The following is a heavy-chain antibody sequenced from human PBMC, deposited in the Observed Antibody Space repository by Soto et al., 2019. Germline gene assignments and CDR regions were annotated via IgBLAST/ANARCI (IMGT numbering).Heavy chain of an antibody. CDR3: ARLPPPTYCSGSTCSGY. J-gene: IGHJ4*02. D-gene: IGHD2-15*01. CDR1: GYSFTNYW. Sequence: GESLKISCKGSGYSFTNYWIHWVRQMAGKGLEWMGRIDPDDSYTNYSPSFQGHVTISVDKSISIAYLQWSSLQASDTAIYYCARLPPPTYCSGSTCSGYWGQGTQVTVSS. CDR2: IDPDDSYT. V-gene: IGHV5-10-1*01.